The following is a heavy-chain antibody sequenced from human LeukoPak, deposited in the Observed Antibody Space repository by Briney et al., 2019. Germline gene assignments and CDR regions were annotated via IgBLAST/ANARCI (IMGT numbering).Heavy chain of an antibody. Sequence: PGGSLRLSCAASGFTFSTYDMNWVRQAPGKGLEWVSYISSSSSTIYYADSVKGRFTISRDNAKNSLYLQVNSLRAEDTAVYYCARVFDCWGQGTLVTVSS. V-gene: IGHV3-48*01. CDR3: ARVFDC. CDR1: GFTFSTYD. CDR2: ISSSSSTI. J-gene: IGHJ4*02.